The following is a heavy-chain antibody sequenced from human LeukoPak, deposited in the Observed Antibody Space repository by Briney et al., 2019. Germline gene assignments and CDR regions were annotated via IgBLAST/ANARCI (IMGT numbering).Heavy chain of an antibody. CDR2: INPNSGGT. Sequence: ASVKVSCKASGYTFTGYYMHWVRQAPGQGLQWMGWINPNSGGTNYAQKFQGRVTMTRDTSISTAYMELSRLRSDDTAVYYCARGAGPGGSPETVPYYYYYMDVWGKGTTVTVSS. J-gene: IGHJ6*03. CDR1: GYTFTGYY. CDR3: ARGAGPGGSPETVPYYYYYMDV. D-gene: IGHD1-14*01. V-gene: IGHV1-2*02.